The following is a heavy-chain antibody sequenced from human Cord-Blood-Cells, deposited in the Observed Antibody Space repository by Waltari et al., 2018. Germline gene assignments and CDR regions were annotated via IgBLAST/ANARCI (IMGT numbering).Heavy chain of an antibody. V-gene: IGHV4-61*01. J-gene: IGHJ5*02. CDR3: ARGRGGVRGVLPNHNWFDP. CDR2: IYYSGGT. Sequence: QVQLQESGPGLVKPSETLSLTCTVSGGSVSSGSYYWSWIRQPPGKGLGWIGYIYYSGGTNYTPPLEGRGTISVDTAKNQFSLELSSVTAADTAVYYCARGRGGVRGVLPNHNWFDPWGQGTLVTVSS. CDR1: GGSVSSGSYY. D-gene: IGHD3-10*01.